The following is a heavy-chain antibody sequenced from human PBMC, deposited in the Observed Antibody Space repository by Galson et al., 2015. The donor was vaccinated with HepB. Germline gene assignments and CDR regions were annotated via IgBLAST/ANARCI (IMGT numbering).Heavy chain of an antibody. CDR2: ISSNGGST. Sequence: SLRLSCAASGFTFSNYAMHWVRQAPGKGLEYVSAISSNGGSTYYADSVKGRFTISRDNSKNTLYLQMSSLRAEDTAVYYSRGVVGATNSVDYWGQGTLVTVSS. CDR1: GFTFSNYA. CDR3: RGVVGATNSVDY. J-gene: IGHJ4*02. V-gene: IGHV3-64D*06. D-gene: IGHD1-26*01.